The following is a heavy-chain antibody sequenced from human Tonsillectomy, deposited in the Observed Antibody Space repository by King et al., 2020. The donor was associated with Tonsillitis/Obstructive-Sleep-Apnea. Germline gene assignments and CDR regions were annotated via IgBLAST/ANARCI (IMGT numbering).Heavy chain of an antibody. V-gene: IGHV3-23*04. CDR1: GFTFTTYA. CDR3: AKGLSGYDYYYGMDV. D-gene: IGHD5-12*01. J-gene: IGHJ6*02. CDR2: ISGSGGSX. Sequence: QLVQSGGGLVQPGGSLRLSCAASGFTFTTYAMSWVRQAPGKGLEWVSAISGSGGSXYYADSVKGRFTISRDNSKNTLYLQMNSLRAEDTAVYYCAKGLSGYDYYYGMDVWGQGTTVTVSS.